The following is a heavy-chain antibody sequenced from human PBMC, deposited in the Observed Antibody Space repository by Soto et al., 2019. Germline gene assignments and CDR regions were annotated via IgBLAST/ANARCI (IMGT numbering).Heavy chain of an antibody. CDR3: ASDIVVVPAAM. CDR2: INHSGST. J-gene: IGHJ4*02. D-gene: IGHD2-2*01. Sequence: SETLSLTCAVYGGSFSGYYWSWIRQPPGKGLEWIGEINHSGSTNYNPSLKSRVTISVDTSKNQFSLKLSSVTAADTAVYYCASDIVVVPAAMWSQGTLVTVSS. V-gene: IGHV4-34*01. CDR1: GGSFSGYY.